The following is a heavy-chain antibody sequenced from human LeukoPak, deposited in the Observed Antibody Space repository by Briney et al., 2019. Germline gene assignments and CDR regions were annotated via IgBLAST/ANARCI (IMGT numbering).Heavy chain of an antibody. CDR2: IYYTGTT. CDR3: ARGIAAAGNDY. Sequence: GGSLRLSCAASGFIVSNNYMSWVRQAPGKGLEWVSVIYYTGTTYYADSVKGRFTISRDNSKNTVYLQMNSLRAEDTAVYYCARGIAAAGNDYWGQGTLVTVST. J-gene: IGHJ4*02. D-gene: IGHD6-13*01. V-gene: IGHV3-53*01. CDR1: GFIVSNNY.